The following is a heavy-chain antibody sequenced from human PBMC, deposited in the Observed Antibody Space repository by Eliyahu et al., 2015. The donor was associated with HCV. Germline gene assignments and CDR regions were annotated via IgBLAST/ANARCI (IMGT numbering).Heavy chain of an antibody. CDR1: GYTFTSYD. Sequence: QVQLVQSGAEVKKPGASVKVSCKASGYTFTSYDINWVRQATGQGLEWMGWMNPNSGNTGYAQKFQGRVTMTRNTSISTAYMELSSLRSEDTAVYYCARGQVVVGWSDYYYGMDVWGQGTTVTVSS. V-gene: IGHV1-8*01. CDR2: MNPNSGNT. CDR3: ARGQVVVGWSDYYYGMDV. J-gene: IGHJ6*02. D-gene: IGHD2-2*01.